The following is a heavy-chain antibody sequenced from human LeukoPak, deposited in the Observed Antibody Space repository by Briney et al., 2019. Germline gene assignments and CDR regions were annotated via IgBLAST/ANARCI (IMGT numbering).Heavy chain of an antibody. Sequence: PSETLSLTCTVSGGSISSSSYYWGWIRQPPGKGLEWIGSIYYSGSTYYNPSLKSRVTISVGTSKNQFSLKLSSVTAADTAVYYCARDPLWSGGAFDIWGQGTMVTVSS. CDR2: IYYSGST. CDR3: ARDPLWSGGAFDI. CDR1: GGSISSSSYY. V-gene: IGHV4-39*07. J-gene: IGHJ3*02. D-gene: IGHD3-10*01.